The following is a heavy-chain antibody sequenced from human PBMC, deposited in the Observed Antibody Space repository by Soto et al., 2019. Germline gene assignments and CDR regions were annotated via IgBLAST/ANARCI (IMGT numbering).Heavy chain of an antibody. CDR2: IWYDGSNK. CDR1: GFTFSSYG. J-gene: IGHJ6*02. D-gene: IGHD3-3*01. CDR3: ARIDRNYDFWSGYYSPGYYYYGMDV. Sequence: QVQLVESGGGVVQPGRSLRLSCAASGFTFSSYGMHWVRQAPGKGLERVAVIWYDGSNKYYADSVKGRFTISRDNSKNTLYLQMNSLRAEDTAVYYCARIDRNYDFWSGYYSPGYYYYGMDVWGQGTTVTVSS. V-gene: IGHV3-33*01.